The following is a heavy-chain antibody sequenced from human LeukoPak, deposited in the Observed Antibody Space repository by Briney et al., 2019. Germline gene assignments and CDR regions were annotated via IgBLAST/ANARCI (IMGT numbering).Heavy chain of an antibody. J-gene: IGHJ6*02. CDR3: ARAQSAADYYGMDV. D-gene: IGHD6-13*01. V-gene: IGHV4-34*01. Sequence: SGTLSLTCAVYGGSFSGYYWSWIRQPPGKGLEWIGEINHSGSTNYNPSLKSRVTISVDTSKNQFSLKLSSVTAADTAVYYCARAQSAADYYGMDVWGQGTTVTVSS. CDR2: INHSGST. CDR1: GGSFSGYY.